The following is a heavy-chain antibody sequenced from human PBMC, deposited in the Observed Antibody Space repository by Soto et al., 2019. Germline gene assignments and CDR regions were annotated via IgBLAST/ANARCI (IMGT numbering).Heavy chain of an antibody. CDR2: IYFSGTI. Sequence: QVQLQESGPGLVKPSETLSLTCSVSGVSVSSGSYYWSWIRQPPGKGLEWIGYIYFSGTINYNPSLKSRVTISVDTSKNQFSLKLSSVTAADTAVYYCARVRDRLGWFAPWGQGTLVTVSS. J-gene: IGHJ5*02. D-gene: IGHD3-9*01. V-gene: IGHV4-61*01. CDR1: GVSVSSGSYY. CDR3: ARVRDRLGWFAP.